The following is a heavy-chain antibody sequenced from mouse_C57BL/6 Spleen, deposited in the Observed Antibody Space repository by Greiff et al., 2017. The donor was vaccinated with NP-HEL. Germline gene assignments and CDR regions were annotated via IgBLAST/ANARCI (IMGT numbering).Heavy chain of an antibody. D-gene: IGHD1-1*01. CDR2: IDPANGNT. Sequence: EVKLEESVAELVRPGASVKLSCTASGFNIKNTYMHWVKQRPEQGLEWIGRIDPANGNTKYAPKFQGKATITADTSSNTAYLQLSSLTSEDTASYYCAPLCYGSSGGADGGQGTLVSVSA. CDR1: GFNIKNTY. J-gene: IGHJ3*01. V-gene: IGHV14-3*01. CDR3: APLCYGSSGGAD.